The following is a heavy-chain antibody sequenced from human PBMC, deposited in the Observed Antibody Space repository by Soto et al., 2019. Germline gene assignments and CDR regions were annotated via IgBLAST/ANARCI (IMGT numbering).Heavy chain of an antibody. V-gene: IGHV1-24*01. CDR2: FDPEDGET. CDR1: GYTLTELS. Sequence: GASVKVSCKVSGYTLTELSMHWVRQAPGKGLEWMGGFDPEDGETIYAQKFQGRVTMTEDTSTDTAYMELSSLRSEDTAVYYCASAYYDSSGYPFATTKKPTYFDDWGQGTLVTVSS. D-gene: IGHD3-22*01. J-gene: IGHJ4*02. CDR3: ASAYYDSSGYPFATTKKPTYFDD.